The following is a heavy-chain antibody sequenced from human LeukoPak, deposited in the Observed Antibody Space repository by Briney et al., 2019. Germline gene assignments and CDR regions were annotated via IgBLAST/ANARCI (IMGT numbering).Heavy chain of an antibody. D-gene: IGHD6-6*01. V-gene: IGHV4-59*01. Sequence: SETLSLTCTVSGGSISTYYWNWIRQPPGKGLEWIGYIYHSGSTNYNPSLQGRVTISVDTSKNQFSLNLNSVAAADTAVYYCARGGAARLHFQNWGQGTLVTVSS. CDR3: ARGGAARLHFQN. CDR1: GGSISTYY. J-gene: IGHJ1*01. CDR2: IYHSGST.